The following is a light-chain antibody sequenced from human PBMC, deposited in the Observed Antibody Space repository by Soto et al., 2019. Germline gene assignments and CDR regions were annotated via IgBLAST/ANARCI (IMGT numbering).Light chain of an antibody. CDR3: CSYAGSNTFV. J-gene: IGLJ1*01. V-gene: IGLV2-8*01. Sequence: QSALTQPLSASGSPGQSVTIACTGTSSDVGGYAYVSWYQQHPGKAPKVIIYEVSKRPSGVPDRFSASKSGNTASLTVSGLQAEDEADYYCCSYAGSNTFVFGTGTKVTVL. CDR1: SSDVGGYAY. CDR2: EVS.